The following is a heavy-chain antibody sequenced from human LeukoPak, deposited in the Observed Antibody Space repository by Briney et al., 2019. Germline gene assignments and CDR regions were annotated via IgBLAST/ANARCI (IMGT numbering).Heavy chain of an antibody. V-gene: IGHV4-39*07. D-gene: IGHD6-25*01. Sequence: PSETLSLTCTVSGGSISSSSYYWGWIRQPPGKGLEWIGSIYYSGSTYYNPSLKSRVIISGDTSKNQFSLRLSSVTAADTAVYYCARRGFLDYWGQGILVTVSS. CDR1: GGSISSSSYY. CDR3: ARRGFLDY. CDR2: IYYSGST. J-gene: IGHJ4*02.